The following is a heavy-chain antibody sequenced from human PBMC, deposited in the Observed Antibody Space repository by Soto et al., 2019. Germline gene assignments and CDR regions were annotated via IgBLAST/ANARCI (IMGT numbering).Heavy chain of an antibody. CDR1: GGSISSYY. CDR3: ARGPNIRTFDY. J-gene: IGHJ4*01. V-gene: IGHV4-59*12. Sequence: SETLSLTCTVSGGSISSYYWSWIRQPPGKGLEWIGYIYYSGSTNYNPSLKSRVTISVDTSKNQFSLKLSSVTAADTAVYYCARGPNIRTFDYWGHGTLVTVSS. CDR2: IYYSGST.